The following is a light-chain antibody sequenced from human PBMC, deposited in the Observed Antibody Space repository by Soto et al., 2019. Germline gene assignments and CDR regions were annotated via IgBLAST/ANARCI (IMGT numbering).Light chain of an antibody. CDR3: SAYLNRNVI. Sequence: QSALTQPPSASGSPGQSVTISCTGTSSDVGSYDYVSWYQQYPGKAPKLIIYEVNKRPSGVPDRFSGSKAGNTASLTVSGLQTEDEADYYCSAYLNRNVIFGGGTKLTVL. J-gene: IGLJ2*01. CDR1: SSDVGSYDY. V-gene: IGLV2-8*01. CDR2: EVN.